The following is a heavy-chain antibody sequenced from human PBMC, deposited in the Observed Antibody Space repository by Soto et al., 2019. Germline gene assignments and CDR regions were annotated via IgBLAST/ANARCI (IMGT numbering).Heavy chain of an antibody. J-gene: IGHJ6*03. CDR2: IYYSGST. D-gene: IGHD4-17*01. CDR1: GGSISSYY. Sequence: QVQLQESGPGLVKPSETLSLTCTVSGGSISSYYWSWIRQPTGKGLEWIGYIYYSGSTNYNPSLKSRVTISVDTSKNQFSLKLSSVTAADTAVYYCARGVTTDYYYYMDVWVKGTTVTVSS. V-gene: IGHV4-59*01. CDR3: ARGVTTDYYYYMDV.